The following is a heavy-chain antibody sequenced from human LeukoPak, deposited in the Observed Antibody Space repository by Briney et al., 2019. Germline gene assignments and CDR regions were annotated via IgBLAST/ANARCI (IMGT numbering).Heavy chain of an antibody. V-gene: IGHV4-34*01. CDR3: TRMTTGHDY. J-gene: IGHJ4*02. CDR1: GVSFNDYY. Sequence: SETLSLTCAVSGVSFNDYYWSWVRQTPGKGLEWIGEINHSGYTNDSPSLKSRVTLSIDTSRKQFSLNLRSVTVADTGIYYCTRMTTGHDYWGQGTLVSVFS. CDR2: INHSGYT. D-gene: IGHD4-17*01.